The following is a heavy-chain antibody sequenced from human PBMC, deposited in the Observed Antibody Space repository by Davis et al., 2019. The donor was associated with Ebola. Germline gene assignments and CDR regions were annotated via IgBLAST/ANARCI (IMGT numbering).Heavy chain of an antibody. CDR3: AKLLFYYMDV. Sequence: PGGSLRLSCAASGFTFSSYWMSWVRQAPGKGLEWVAVIWYDGSNKYYADSVKGRFTISRDNSKNTLYLQMNSLRAEDTAVYYCAKLLFYYMDVWGKGTTVTVSS. V-gene: IGHV3-30*02. J-gene: IGHJ6*03. CDR2: IWYDGSNK. CDR1: GFTFSSYW. D-gene: IGHD2-15*01.